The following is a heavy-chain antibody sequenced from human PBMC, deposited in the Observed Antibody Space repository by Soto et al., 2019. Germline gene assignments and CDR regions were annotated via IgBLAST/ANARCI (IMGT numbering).Heavy chain of an antibody. J-gene: IGHJ4*02. CDR3: ATSFPPGAAAGYFDF. CDR1: GFTFSSYA. Sequence: GGSLRLSCAASGFTFSSYAMSWVRQAPGKGLEWVSAISGSGGSTYYADSVKGRFTISRDNSKNTLYLQMNSLRAEDTAVYYCATSFPPGAAAGYFDFWGQGTLVTVFS. CDR2: ISGSGGST. D-gene: IGHD6-13*01. V-gene: IGHV3-23*01.